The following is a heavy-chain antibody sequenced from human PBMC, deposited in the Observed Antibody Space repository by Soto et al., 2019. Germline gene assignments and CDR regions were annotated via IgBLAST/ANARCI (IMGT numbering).Heavy chain of an antibody. Sequence: PSETLSLTCAVSGGSISSSNWWSWVRQPPGKGLEWIGEIYHSGSTNYNPSLKSRVTISVDKSKNQFSLKLSSVTAADTAVYYCARASYCISTSCPAGFDYWGQGTLVTVSS. V-gene: IGHV4-4*02. CDR3: ARASYCISTSCPAGFDY. CDR1: GGSISSSNW. J-gene: IGHJ4*02. D-gene: IGHD2-2*01. CDR2: IYHSGST.